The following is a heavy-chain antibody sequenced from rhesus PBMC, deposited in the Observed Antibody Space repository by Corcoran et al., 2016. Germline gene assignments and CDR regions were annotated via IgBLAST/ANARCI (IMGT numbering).Heavy chain of an antibody. J-gene: IGHJ4*01. Sequence: EVQLVQSGAEVKKPGASVKISCKASGYTFTDYYVHWVRQAPGKGLEWMGRVDPEDGEAIHAQKFQDRVTITADTSTGTAYMELSSLSSEDTAVYYCSRGYCIGSDFYAYFDYWGQGVLVTVSS. V-gene: IGHV1-111*02. D-gene: IGHD2-21*01. CDR1: GYTFTDYY. CDR2: VDPEDGEA. CDR3: SRGYCIGSDFYAYFDY.